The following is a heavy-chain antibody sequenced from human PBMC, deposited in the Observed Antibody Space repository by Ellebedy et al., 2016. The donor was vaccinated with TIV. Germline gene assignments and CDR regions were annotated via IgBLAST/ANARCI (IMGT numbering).Heavy chain of an antibody. D-gene: IGHD3-22*01. CDR3: ATSEYYYDSSVEY. CDR1: RYTLTELS. CDR2: FDPEDGET. J-gene: IGHJ4*02. V-gene: IGHV1-24*01. Sequence: ASVKVSXKVSRYTLTELSMHWVRQAPGKGLEWMGGFDPEDGETIYAQKFQGRVTMTEDTSTDTAYMELSSLRSEDTAVYYCATSEYYYDSSVEYWGQGTLVTVSS.